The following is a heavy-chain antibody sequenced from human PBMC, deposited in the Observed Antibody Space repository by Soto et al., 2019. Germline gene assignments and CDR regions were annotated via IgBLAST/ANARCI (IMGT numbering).Heavy chain of an antibody. V-gene: IGHV3-74*01. D-gene: IGHD3-9*01. CDR3: ARWSSYGILTGYYSAPTYYGMDV. Sequence: LRLSCAASGFTFSSYWMHWVRQAPGKGLVWVSRINSDGGSTSYADSVKGRFTISRDNAKNTLYLQMNSLRAEDTAVYYCARWSSYGILTGYYSAPTYYGMDVWGQGTTVTVSS. CDR2: INSDGGST. CDR1: GFTFSSYW. J-gene: IGHJ6*02.